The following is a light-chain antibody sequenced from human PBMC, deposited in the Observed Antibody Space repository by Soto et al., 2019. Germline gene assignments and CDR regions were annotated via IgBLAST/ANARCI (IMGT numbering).Light chain of an antibody. J-gene: IGKJ4*01. CDR1: QSVSSSY. CDR3: HQYGSSPLT. CDR2: GAS. Sequence: EIVLTQSPGTLSLSPGERATLSCRASQSVSSSYLAWYQQKPGQAPRLLIYGASSRPTGIPDRFSGSGSGTDFTLTISRLEPEGFAVYYCHQYGSSPLTFGGGTKVEIK. V-gene: IGKV3-20*01.